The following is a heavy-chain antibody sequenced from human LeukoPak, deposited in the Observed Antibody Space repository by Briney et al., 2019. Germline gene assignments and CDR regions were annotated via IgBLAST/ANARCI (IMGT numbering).Heavy chain of an antibody. D-gene: IGHD1-1*01. CDR3: ATSSTTGTTQRDYYYYMDV. J-gene: IGHJ6*03. V-gene: IGHV4-59*11. CDR1: GGPISSHY. CDR2: IYYSGST. Sequence: SETLSLTCTVSGGPISSHYWSWIRQPPGKGLEWIGYIYYSGSTNYNPSLKSRVTISVDTSKNQFSLKLSSVTAADTAVYYCATSSTTGTTQRDYYYYMDVWGKGTTVTVSS.